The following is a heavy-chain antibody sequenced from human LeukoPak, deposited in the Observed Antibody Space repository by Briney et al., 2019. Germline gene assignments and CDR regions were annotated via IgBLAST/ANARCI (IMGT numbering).Heavy chain of an antibody. CDR1: GFTFSSYG. J-gene: IGHJ6*04. Sequence: GGSLRLSCAASGFTFSSYGMHWVRQAPGKGLEWVAVIWYDGSNKYYADSVRGRFTISRDSSKNTLYLQMNSLRAEDTAVYYCARDYDSSWYPVYYGMDVWGKGTTVTVSS. V-gene: IGHV3-33*01. D-gene: IGHD6-13*01. CDR3: ARDYDSSWYPVYYGMDV. CDR2: IWYDGSNK.